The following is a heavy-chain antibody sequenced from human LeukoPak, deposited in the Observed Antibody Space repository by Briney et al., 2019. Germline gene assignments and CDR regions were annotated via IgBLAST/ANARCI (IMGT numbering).Heavy chain of an antibody. CDR1: GFTFSDYY. CDR2: ISGSSSHI. J-gene: IGHJ4*02. CDR3: ARDQIGSW. V-gene: IGHV3-11*06. D-gene: IGHD6-13*01. Sequence: GGSLRLSCEASGFTFSDYYMSWIRQAPGKGLEWISYISGSSSHINYADSVKGRFTISRDNAKKSVYLQMNSLRAEDTAVYYCARDQIGSWWGQGTLVIVSS.